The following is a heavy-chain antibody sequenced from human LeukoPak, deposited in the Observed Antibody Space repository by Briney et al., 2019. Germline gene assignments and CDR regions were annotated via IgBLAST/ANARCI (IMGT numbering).Heavy chain of an antibody. D-gene: IGHD3-9*01. CDR3: ARARYDILTGYYPLDY. CDR2: IYYSGST. CDR1: GGSISSSSYY. Sequence: SETLSLTCTVSGGSISSSSYYWGWIRQPPGKGLEWIGSIYYSGSTYYNPSLKSRVTISVDTSKNQFSLKLSSVTAADTAVYYCARARYDILTGYYPLDYWGQGTLVTVSS. J-gene: IGHJ4*02. V-gene: IGHV4-39*07.